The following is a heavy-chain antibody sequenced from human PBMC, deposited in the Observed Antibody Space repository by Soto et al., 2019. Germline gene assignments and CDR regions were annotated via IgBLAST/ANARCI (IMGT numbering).Heavy chain of an antibody. V-gene: IGHV5-51*01. CDR3: ARGGVSTRTFDY. Sequence: GESPKISCKGSGYNFAGYWTAWVRQMPGKGLELMGIIYPSDSDTRYRTSFQGQVTISADKSISSAYLQWSSLKASDTAMFYCARGGVSTRTFDYWGQGTPVTVSS. CDR1: GYNFAGYW. CDR2: IYPSDSDT. D-gene: IGHD3-3*01. J-gene: IGHJ4*02.